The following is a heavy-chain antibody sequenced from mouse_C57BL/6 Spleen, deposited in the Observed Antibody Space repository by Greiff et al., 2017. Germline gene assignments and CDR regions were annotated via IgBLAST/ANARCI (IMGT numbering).Heavy chain of an antibody. D-gene: IGHD2-2*01. Sequence: EVKLMESGPGLVKPSQSLSLTCSVTGYSITSGYYWNWIRQFPGNKLEWMGYISYDGSNNYNPSLKNRISITRDTSKNQFFLKLNSVTTEDTATYCCEGGYDGYAMDYWGQGTSVTVSS. V-gene: IGHV3-6*01. CDR2: ISYDGSN. J-gene: IGHJ4*01. CDR3: EGGYDGYAMDY. CDR1: GYSITSGYY.